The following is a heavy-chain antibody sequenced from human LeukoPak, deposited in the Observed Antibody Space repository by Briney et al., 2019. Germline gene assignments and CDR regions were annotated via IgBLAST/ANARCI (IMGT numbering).Heavy chain of an antibody. Sequence: PGGSLRLSCAASRFTFSIYGMHWVRQAPGKGLEWVAFIRYDGSNKYYTDSVKGRFTISRDNSKNTLYLQMNSLRAEDTGVYYCAKVDGNNVGYWGQGTLVTVSS. D-gene: IGHD5-24*01. CDR1: RFTFSIYG. V-gene: IGHV3-30*02. J-gene: IGHJ4*02. CDR2: IRYDGSNK. CDR3: AKVDGNNVGY.